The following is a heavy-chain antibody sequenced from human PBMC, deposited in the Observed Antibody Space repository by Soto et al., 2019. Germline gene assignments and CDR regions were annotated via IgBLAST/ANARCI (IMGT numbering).Heavy chain of an antibody. J-gene: IGHJ6*02. V-gene: IGHV1-69*13. CDR3: ARDGYLGNGMEV. CDR1: GGTFSSYA. D-gene: IGHD7-27*01. Sequence: SVKVSCKASGGTFSSYAISWVRQAPGQGLEWMGGIIPIFGTANYAQKFQGRVTITADESTSTAYMELSSLRSEDTAVYYCARDGYLGNGMEVWGQGTTVTVSS. CDR2: IIPIFGTA.